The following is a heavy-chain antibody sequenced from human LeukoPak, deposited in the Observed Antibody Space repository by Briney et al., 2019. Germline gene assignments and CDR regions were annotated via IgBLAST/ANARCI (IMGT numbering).Heavy chain of an antibody. CDR2: INPNSGGT. Sequence: ASVKVSCKASGYTFTRYYMHWVRQAPGQGLEWMGRINPNSGGTNYAQKFQGRVTMTRDTSISTAYMELSRLRSVDTAVYYCARGTYYYDSSGYLDYWGQGTLVTVSS. D-gene: IGHD3-22*01. CDR3: ARGTYYYDSSGYLDY. CDR1: GYTFTRYY. V-gene: IGHV1-2*06. J-gene: IGHJ4*02.